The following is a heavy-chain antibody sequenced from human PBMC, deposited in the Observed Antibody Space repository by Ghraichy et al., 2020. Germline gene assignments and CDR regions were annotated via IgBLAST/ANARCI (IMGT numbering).Heavy chain of an antibody. D-gene: IGHD6-19*01. V-gene: IGHV4-34*01. CDR2: INHSGST. CDR3: ASSLVAGDY. Sequence: SETLSLTCAVYGGSFSGYYWSWIRQPPGKGLEWIGEINHSGSTNYNPSLKSRVTISVDTSKNQFSLKLSSVTAADTAVYYCASSLVAGDYWGQGTLVTVSS. CDR1: GGSFSGYY. J-gene: IGHJ4*02.